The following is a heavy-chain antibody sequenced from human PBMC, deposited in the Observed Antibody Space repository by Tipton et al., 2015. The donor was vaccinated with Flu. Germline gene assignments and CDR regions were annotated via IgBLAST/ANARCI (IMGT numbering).Heavy chain of an antibody. CDR1: GGSITYSY. D-gene: IGHD3-3*01. CDR2: IFTSGST. CDR3: ASVVFVPSVTEVLGWLDS. J-gene: IGHJ5*01. Sequence: TLSLTCTISGGSITYSYWSWIRQPAGQGLEWNGRIFTSGSTIYNPSLRGRVTLSMDVSKSQFSLKLTSVTAADTAIYYCASVVFVPSVTEVLGWLDSWSHGTLFTVSS. V-gene: IGHV4-4*07.